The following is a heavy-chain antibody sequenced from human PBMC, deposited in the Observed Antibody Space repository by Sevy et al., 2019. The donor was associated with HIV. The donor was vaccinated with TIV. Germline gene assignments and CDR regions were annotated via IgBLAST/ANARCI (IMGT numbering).Heavy chain of an antibody. CDR2: INQDGSEI. CDR3: ARAIGV. J-gene: IGHJ6*02. V-gene: IGHV3-7*01. Sequence: GGSLRLSCVGAGLSISSHWMNWVRQSPGKGLEWVANINQDGSEIYYVGSVKGRFTISIDNARNSGYLQMHSLSVEDSGVYYCARAIGVWGQGTTVTVSS. CDR1: GLSISSHW. D-gene: IGHD2-21*01.